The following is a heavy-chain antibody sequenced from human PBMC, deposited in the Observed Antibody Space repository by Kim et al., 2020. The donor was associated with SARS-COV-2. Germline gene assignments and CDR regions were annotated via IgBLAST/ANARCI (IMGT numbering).Heavy chain of an antibody. V-gene: IGHV4-34*01. CDR2: INHSGST. J-gene: IGHJ6*03. CDR3: ARGRQLETSWYYYYYMDV. CDR1: GGSFSGYY. Sequence: SETLSLTCAVYGGSFSGYYWSWIRQPPGKGLEWIGEINHSGSTNYNPSLKSRVTISVDTSKNQFSLKLSSVTAADTAVYYCARGRQLETSWYYYYYMDVWGKGTTVTVSS. D-gene: IGHD6-13*01.